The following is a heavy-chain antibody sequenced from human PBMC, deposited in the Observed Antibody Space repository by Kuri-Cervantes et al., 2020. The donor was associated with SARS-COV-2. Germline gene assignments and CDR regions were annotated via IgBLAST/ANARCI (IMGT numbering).Heavy chain of an antibody. Sequence: SVKVSCKASGGTFSSYAISWVRQAPGQGLEWMGGIIPIFGIANYAQKFQGRVTITADKSTSTAYMELRSLRSGDTAVYYCARVPRSSSWTPPYYYYGMDVWGQGTTVTVSS. CDR2: IIPIFGIA. CDR3: ARVPRSSSWTPPYYYYGMDV. CDR1: GGTFSSYA. J-gene: IGHJ6*02. V-gene: IGHV1-69*10. D-gene: IGHD6-13*01.